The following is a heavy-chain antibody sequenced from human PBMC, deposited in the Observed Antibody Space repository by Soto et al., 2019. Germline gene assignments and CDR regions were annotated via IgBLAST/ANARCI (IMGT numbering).Heavy chain of an antibody. CDR1: GYSFTSYW. D-gene: IGHD6-19*01. CDR3: ASRISRGWSAATHYGMDC. CDR2: IYPGDSDT. J-gene: IGHJ6*02. Sequence: GESLKISCKGSGYSFTSYWIGWVRQMPGKGLEWMGIIYPGDSDTRYSPSFQGQVTISADKSISTAYLQWSSLKASDTAMYYCASRISRGWSAATHYGMDCWGQGTTVTVSS. V-gene: IGHV5-51*01.